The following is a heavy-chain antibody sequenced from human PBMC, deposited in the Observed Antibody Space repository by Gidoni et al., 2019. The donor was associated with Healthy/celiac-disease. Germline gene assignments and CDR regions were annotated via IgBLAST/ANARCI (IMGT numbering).Heavy chain of an antibody. J-gene: IGHJ4*02. V-gene: IGHV3-49*05. CDR1: GFTFGDYA. D-gene: IGHD1-26*01. CDR3: TRVAGQWELLLYYFDY. Sequence: EVQLVESGGGLVKPGRSLRLSCTASGFTFGDYAMSWFRQAPGKGLELVGFIRSKAYGGTTEYAASVKGRFTISRDDSKSIAYLQMNSLKTEDTAVYYCTRVAGQWELLLYYFDYWGQGTLVTVSS. CDR2: IRSKAYGGTT.